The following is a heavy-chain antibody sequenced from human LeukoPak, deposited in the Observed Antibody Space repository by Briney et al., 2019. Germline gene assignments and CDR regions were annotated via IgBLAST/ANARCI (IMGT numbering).Heavy chain of an antibody. CDR2: IGYEGVHK. D-gene: IGHD4-23*01. Sequence: GGSLRLSCTASGFTFNNFGMHWVRQAPGKGLEWVSFIGYEGVHKYYADSVKGRFTISKDNSKATLYLQMNSLRPEDTAVYYCAKDLHGGYSSDYWGQGTLVTVFS. CDR1: GFTFNNFG. V-gene: IGHV3-30*02. CDR3: AKDLHGGYSSDY. J-gene: IGHJ4*02.